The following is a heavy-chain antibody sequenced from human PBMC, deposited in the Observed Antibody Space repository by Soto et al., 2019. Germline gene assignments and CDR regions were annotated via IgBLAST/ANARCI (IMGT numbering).Heavy chain of an antibody. CDR2: ISYSGNT. CDR3: AREVSPNSRGWYTVLVRWFDP. D-gene: IGHD6-19*01. Sequence: QVQLQESGPGLVKPSQTLSLTCTVSGGSINSGDYYWSWVRQVPGKGLEWIGFISYSGNTHYNPSLESRVTVSKDPSKNQFSLRLNSMTAADSAVYYCAREVSPNSRGWYTVLVRWFDPWGQGTLVTVPS. V-gene: IGHV4-31*03. J-gene: IGHJ5*02. CDR1: GGSINSGDYY.